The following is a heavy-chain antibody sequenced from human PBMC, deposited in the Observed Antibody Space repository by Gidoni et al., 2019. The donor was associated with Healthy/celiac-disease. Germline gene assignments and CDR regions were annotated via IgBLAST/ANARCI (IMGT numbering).Heavy chain of an antibody. CDR2: IYYSGST. D-gene: IGHD3-10*01. CDR3: ARSGGYYGSGITYGMDV. Sequence: QVQLQESGPGLVKPSETLSLTCTVPGGSISRYYWSWIRQPPGKGLEWIGYIYYSGSTNYNPSLKSRVTISVDTSKNQFSLKLSSVTAADTAVYYCARSGGYYGSGITYGMDVWGQGTTVTVSS. CDR1: GGSISRYY. V-gene: IGHV4-59*01. J-gene: IGHJ6*02.